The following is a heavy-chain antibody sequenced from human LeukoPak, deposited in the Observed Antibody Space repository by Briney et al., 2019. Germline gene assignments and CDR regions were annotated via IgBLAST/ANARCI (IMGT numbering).Heavy chain of an antibody. Sequence: GGSLRLSCAASGFIFDEYAMHWVRQAPGKGLEWVSGISGSGGSTYYADSVKGRFTISRDNSKNTLYLQMNSLRAEDTAVYYCAKETYYYDSSGDYWGQGTLVTVSS. D-gene: IGHD3-22*01. V-gene: IGHV3-23*01. CDR3: AKETYYYDSSGDY. CDR2: ISGSGGST. J-gene: IGHJ4*02. CDR1: GFIFDEYA.